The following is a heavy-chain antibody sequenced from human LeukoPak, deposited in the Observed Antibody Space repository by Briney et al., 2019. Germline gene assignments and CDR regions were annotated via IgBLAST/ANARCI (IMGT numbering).Heavy chain of an antibody. CDR3: ARALAPYYYMDV. CDR2: MNPNSGNT. Sequence: GASVKVSCNASGYTFTSYDINWVRQATGQGLEWMGWMNPNSGNTGYAQKFQGRVTMTRNTSISTAYMELSSLRSEDTAVYYRARALAPYYYMDVWGKGTTVTVSS. J-gene: IGHJ6*03. CDR1: GYTFTSYD. V-gene: IGHV1-8*01.